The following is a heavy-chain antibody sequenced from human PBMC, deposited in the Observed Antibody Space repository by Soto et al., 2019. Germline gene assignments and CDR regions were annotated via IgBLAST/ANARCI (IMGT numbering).Heavy chain of an antibody. Sequence: SVKVSCKASGGTFSSYAISWVRQAPGQGLEWMGGIIPIFGTANYAQKFQGRVTVTADESTSTAYMELSSLRSEDTAVYYSASDSSRGGYFDYWGQGTLVTVSS. CDR3: ASDSSRGGYFDY. J-gene: IGHJ4*02. CDR1: GGTFSSYA. V-gene: IGHV1-69*13. D-gene: IGHD3-10*01. CDR2: IIPIFGTA.